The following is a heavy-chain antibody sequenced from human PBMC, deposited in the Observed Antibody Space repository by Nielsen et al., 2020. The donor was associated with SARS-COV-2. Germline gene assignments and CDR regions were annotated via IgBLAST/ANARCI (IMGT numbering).Heavy chain of an antibody. CDR3: ARSLGLRYYYYYGMDV. V-gene: IGHV3-21*01. J-gene: IGHJ6*02. D-gene: IGHD5-12*01. CDR2: ISSSSSYI. Sequence: GGSLRLSCAASGFTFSSYSMNWVRQAPGRGLEWVSSISSSSSYIYYADSVKGRFTISRDNAKNSLYLQMNSLRAEDTAVYYCARSLGLRYYYYYGMDVWGQGTTVTVSS. CDR1: GFTFSSYS.